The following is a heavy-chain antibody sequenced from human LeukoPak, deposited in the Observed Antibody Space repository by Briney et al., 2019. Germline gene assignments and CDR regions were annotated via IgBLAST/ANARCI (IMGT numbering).Heavy chain of an antibody. V-gene: IGHV3-7*01. Sequence: PGGSLRLSCAASGFTFSDYWMTWVRQVPGKGLGWVANVGRDGSEKNYVDSVKGRFTISRDNAKKSLYLEMNSLRVEDTALYYCAKVGAWELQRVFENWGQGTLVTVSS. J-gene: IGHJ4*02. D-gene: IGHD1-26*01. CDR3: AKVGAWELQRVFEN. CDR1: GFTFSDYW. CDR2: VGRDGSEK.